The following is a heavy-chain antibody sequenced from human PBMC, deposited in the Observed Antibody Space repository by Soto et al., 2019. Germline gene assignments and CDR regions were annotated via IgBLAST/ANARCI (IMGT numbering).Heavy chain of an antibody. CDR1: GGSISSGAYY. CDR2: IYYSGST. Sequence: QVQLQESGPGLVKPSQTLSLTCTVSGGSISSGAYYWSWIRQHPGKGLEWIGYIYYSGSTYYNPSLNXLXTXSXHTSKHPFSLKLSSVTAADTAVYYCASSSGARYYDYWGQGTLVTVSS. V-gene: IGHV4-31*01. CDR3: ASSSGARYYDY. J-gene: IGHJ4*02. D-gene: IGHD2-15*01.